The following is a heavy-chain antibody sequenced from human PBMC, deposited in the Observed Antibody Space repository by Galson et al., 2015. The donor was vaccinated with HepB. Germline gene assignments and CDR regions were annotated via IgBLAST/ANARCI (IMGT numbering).Heavy chain of an antibody. CDR3: AKPTSAVWGYDSSGYYDAFDI. Sequence: SVKVSCKASGYTFTSYAMHWVRQAPGQRLEWMGWINAGNGNTKYSQKFQGRVTITRDTSASTAYMELSSLRSEDTAVYYCAKPTSAVWGYDSSGYYDAFDIWGQGTMVTVSS. D-gene: IGHD3-22*01. J-gene: IGHJ3*02. CDR2: INAGNGNT. CDR1: GYTFTSYA. V-gene: IGHV1-3*01.